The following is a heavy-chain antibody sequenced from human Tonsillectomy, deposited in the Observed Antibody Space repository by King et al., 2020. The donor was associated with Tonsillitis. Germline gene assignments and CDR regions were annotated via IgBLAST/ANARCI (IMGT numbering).Heavy chain of an antibody. CDR2: INWISDNI. CDR1: GFTFDDYA. CDR3: AKDIGGPRRYYYGMDV. J-gene: IGHJ6*02. V-gene: IGHV3-9*01. D-gene: IGHD3-10*01. Sequence: VQLVESGGGLVQPGRSLRLSCAASGFTFDDYAMHWVRQAPGKGLEWVSGINWISDNIGYADSVKGRFTISRDNAKNSLYLQMNSLRAEDTALYFCAKDIGGPRRYYYGMDVWGQGTTVTVSS.